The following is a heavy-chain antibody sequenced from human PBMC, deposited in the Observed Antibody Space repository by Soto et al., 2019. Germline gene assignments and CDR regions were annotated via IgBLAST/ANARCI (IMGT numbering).Heavy chain of an antibody. CDR2: IKSKTDGGTT. CDR3: TTDSDGDSGYDSGGYYYYGMDV. J-gene: IGHJ6*02. CDR1: GFTFSNAW. V-gene: IGHV3-15*01. Sequence: LRLSCAASGFTFSNAWMSWVRQAPGKGLEWVGRIKSKTDGGTTDYAAPVKGRFTISRDDSKNTLYLQMNSLKTEDTAVYYCTTDSDGDSGYDSGGYYYYGMDVWGQGTTVTVSS. D-gene: IGHD5-12*01.